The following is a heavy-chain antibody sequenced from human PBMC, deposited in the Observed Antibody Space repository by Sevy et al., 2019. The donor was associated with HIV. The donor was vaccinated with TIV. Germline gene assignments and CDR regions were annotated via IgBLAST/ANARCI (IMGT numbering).Heavy chain of an antibody. J-gene: IGHJ4*02. CDR2: INTNTGNP. D-gene: IGHD5-18*01. Sequence: ASVKVSCKASGYTFTRYSMNWVRQAPGQGFEWMGWINTNTGNPTYAQGFTGRFVFSLDTSVSTAYLQISSLKADDTAVYYCARAEVDTAIEGFDYWGQGTLVTVSS. V-gene: IGHV7-4-1*02. CDR3: ARAEVDTAIEGFDY. CDR1: GYTFTRYS.